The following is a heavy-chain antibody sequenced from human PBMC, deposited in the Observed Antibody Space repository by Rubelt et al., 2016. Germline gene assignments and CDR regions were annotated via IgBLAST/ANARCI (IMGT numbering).Heavy chain of an antibody. D-gene: IGHD2-2*02. CDR3: ARSYTSDLDY. CDR1: GYSFTASY. V-gene: IGHV1-2*02. Sequence: QVQLVPSGAEVKKPGASVTLSCKASGYSFTASYVPWVRQAPGLGLAWLGWITATRGAPQSSQRFQGRLTLSRDTPVTMAYMELSGLRSDDTAVYYCARSYTSDLDYWGQGTLVTVSS. CDR2: ITATRGAP. J-gene: IGHJ4*02.